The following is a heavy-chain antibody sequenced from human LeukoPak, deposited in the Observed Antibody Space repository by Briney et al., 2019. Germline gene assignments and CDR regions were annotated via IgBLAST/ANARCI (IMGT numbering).Heavy chain of an antibody. Sequence: GGSLRLSCAASGFTVSNNYMSWVRQAPGKGLEWVSVIYSGGSTYYADSVKGRFAISRDNSKNMLYLQMNSLRAEDTAVYYCVKDEMAVAIFGYWGQGTLVTVSS. CDR3: VKDEMAVAIFGY. CDR2: IYSGGST. V-gene: IGHV3-53*01. J-gene: IGHJ4*02. CDR1: GFTVSNNY. D-gene: IGHD5-24*01.